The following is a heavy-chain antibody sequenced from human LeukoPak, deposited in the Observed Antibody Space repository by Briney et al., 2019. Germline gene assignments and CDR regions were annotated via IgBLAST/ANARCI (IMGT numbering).Heavy chain of an antibody. V-gene: IGHV3-33*01. CDR3: ATVLSRYYYYYMDV. Sequence: GRSLRLSCAASGFTFSSYGMHWVRQAPGKGLEWVAVIWYGGSNKYYADSVKGRFTISRDNSKNTLYLQMNSLRAEDTAVYYCATVLSRYYYYYMDVWGKGTTVTVSS. CDR1: GFTFSSYG. J-gene: IGHJ6*03. CDR2: IWYGGSNK.